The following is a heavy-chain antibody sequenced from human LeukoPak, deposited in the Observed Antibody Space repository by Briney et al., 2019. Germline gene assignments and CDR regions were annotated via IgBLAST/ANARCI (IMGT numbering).Heavy chain of an antibody. V-gene: IGHV3-30*02. CDR1: GFTFSSYG. CDR2: IRYDGSNK. D-gene: IGHD5-12*01. CDR3: AKGGGYEAQYYYYYMDV. J-gene: IGHJ6*03. Sequence: GGSLRLSCAASGFTFSSYGMHWVRQAPGKGLEWVAFIRYDGSNKYYADSVKGRFTISRDNSKNTLYLHVNSLRPEDTAVYYCAKGGGYEAQYYYYYMDVWGKGTTVTISS.